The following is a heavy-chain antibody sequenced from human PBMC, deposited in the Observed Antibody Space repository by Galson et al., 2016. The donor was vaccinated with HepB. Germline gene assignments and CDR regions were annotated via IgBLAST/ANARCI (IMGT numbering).Heavy chain of an antibody. J-gene: IGHJ4*02. V-gene: IGHV4-30-4*01. CDR3: VRDPPPFYFLPDF. D-gene: IGHD2/OR15-2a*01. CDR1: GGSISSGDYF. CDR2: IYHTGGT. Sequence: TLSLTCTVSGGSISSGDYFWTWIRQPPGKGLEWIGYIYHTGGTYYNPSLKSRITMSVDTSKNQFSLKLTSVTAADTAVYYCVRDPPPFYFLPDFWGQGSLVTVSS.